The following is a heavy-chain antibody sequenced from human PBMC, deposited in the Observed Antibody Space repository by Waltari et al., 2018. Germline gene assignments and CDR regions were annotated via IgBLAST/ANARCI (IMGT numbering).Heavy chain of an antibody. Sequence: QVQLQQWGAGLLKPSETLSLTCAVYGGSFSGYYWSWIRQPPGKGLEWIGEINHSGSTNYNPSLKSRVTISVDTSKNQFSLKLSSVTAADTAVYYCARDSSSDLDPWGQGTLVTVSS. CDR1: GGSFSGYY. CDR3: ARDSSSDLDP. J-gene: IGHJ5*02. V-gene: IGHV4-34*01. CDR2: INHSGST. D-gene: IGHD2-15*01.